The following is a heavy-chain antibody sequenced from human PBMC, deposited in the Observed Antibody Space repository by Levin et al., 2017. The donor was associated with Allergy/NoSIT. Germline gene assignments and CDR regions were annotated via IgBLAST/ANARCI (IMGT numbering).Heavy chain of an antibody. Sequence: GGSLRLSCAASGFTFSDYYMTWLRQAPGKGLEWLSYISSSGRSIFYADSVLGRITVSRDNAKNSMYLQMNSMRAEDTAMYYCARVGDYSTSFSFWYFDLWGRGTRLTVSS. D-gene: IGHD6-6*01. CDR2: ISSSGRSI. CDR3: ARVGDYSTSFSFWYFDL. V-gene: IGHV3-11*01. J-gene: IGHJ2*01. CDR1: GFTFSDYY.